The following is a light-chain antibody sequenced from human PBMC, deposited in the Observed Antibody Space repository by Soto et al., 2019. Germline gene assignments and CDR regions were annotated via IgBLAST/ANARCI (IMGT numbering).Light chain of an antibody. CDR3: QQYNKWRT. CDR2: GAS. V-gene: IGKV3-15*01. J-gene: IGKJ1*01. Sequence: IVMTHSPATLSVSPLERATLSCRASQSVSSNLAWYQQKPGQAPRLLIYGASTRATGIPARISGSGSGTEFTLTITSLQSEDFAVYYCQQYNKWRTFGQGTKVDI. CDR1: QSVSSN.